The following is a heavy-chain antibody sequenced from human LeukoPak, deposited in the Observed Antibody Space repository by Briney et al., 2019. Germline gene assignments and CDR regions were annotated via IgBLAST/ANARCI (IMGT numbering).Heavy chain of an antibody. Sequence: ASVKVSCKASGYTFTGYYMHWVRQAPGQGLEWMGWINSNSGGTNYAQKFRGRVTMTRDTSISTAYMELSRLTSDDTAVYYCARYGSDAFDIWGQGTMVTVSS. D-gene: IGHD5-18*01. V-gene: IGHV1-2*02. J-gene: IGHJ3*02. CDR2: INSNSGGT. CDR3: ARYGSDAFDI. CDR1: GYTFTGYY.